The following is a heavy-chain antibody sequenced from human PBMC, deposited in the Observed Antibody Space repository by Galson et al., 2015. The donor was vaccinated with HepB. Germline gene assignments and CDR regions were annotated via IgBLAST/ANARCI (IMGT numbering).Heavy chain of an antibody. CDR3: ASLRGDIVVVPADLSFDY. V-gene: IGHV3-23*01. CDR1: GFTVSSNY. CDR2: ISGSGGST. J-gene: IGHJ4*02. D-gene: IGHD2-2*01. Sequence: SLRLSCAASGFTVSSNYMSWVRQAPGKGLEWVSTISGSGGSTYYGDSLKGRFTISRDNSRNTLYLQMNSLRAEDTAVYYCASLRGDIVVVPADLSFDYWGQGTLVTVSS.